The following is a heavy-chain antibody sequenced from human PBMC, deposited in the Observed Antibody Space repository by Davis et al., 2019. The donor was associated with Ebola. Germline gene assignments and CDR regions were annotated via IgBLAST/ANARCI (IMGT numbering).Heavy chain of an antibody. Sequence: GGSLRLSCAASGFTFSSYWMSWVRQAPGKGLEWVANIKQDGSEKYYVDSVKGRFTISRDNAKNSLYLQMNSLRAEDTAVYYCARGPSIAAAGTGFIYYYYGMDVWGQGTTVTVSS. CDR3: ARGPSIAAAGTGFIYYYYGMDV. CDR2: IKQDGSEK. V-gene: IGHV3-7*01. CDR1: GFTFSSYW. J-gene: IGHJ6*02. D-gene: IGHD6-13*01.